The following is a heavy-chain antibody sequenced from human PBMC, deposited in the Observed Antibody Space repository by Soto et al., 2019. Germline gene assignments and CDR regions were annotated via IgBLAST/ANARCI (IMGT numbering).Heavy chain of an antibody. CDR3: AKGLIQRRWYAED. CDR1: GFTFSRCV. D-gene: IGHD6-13*01. Sequence: EVHLLESGGGLVHPGESLILSCGASGFTFSRCVMTWVRQAPGKGLEWVSCITDSGNGTYYADSVKGRFTISRDNSKNTMYLKMNNLRAEETGAYDCAKGLIQRRWYAEDWGQGTLVTVSS. CDR2: ITDSGNGT. V-gene: IGHV3-23*01. J-gene: IGHJ4*02.